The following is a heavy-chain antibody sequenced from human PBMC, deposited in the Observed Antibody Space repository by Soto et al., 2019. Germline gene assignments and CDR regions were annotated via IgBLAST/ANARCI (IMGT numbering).Heavy chain of an antibody. CDR2: INHSGST. J-gene: IGHJ4*02. D-gene: IGHD6-6*01. Sequence: SETLSLTCAVYGGSFSGYYWSWIRQPPGKGLEWIGEINHSGSTNYNPSLKIRVTISVDTSKNQFSLKLSSVTAADTAVYYCARVVSAARRRRGFDYWGQGTLVTVSS. CDR1: GGSFSGYY. CDR3: ARVVSAARRRRGFDY. V-gene: IGHV4-34*01.